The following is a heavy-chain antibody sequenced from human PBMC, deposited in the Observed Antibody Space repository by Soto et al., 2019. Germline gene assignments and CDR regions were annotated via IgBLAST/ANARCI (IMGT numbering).Heavy chain of an antibody. D-gene: IGHD3-10*01. CDR3: ARGSQGSSSLLASCYYGMDV. V-gene: IGHV1-3*01. J-gene: IGHJ6*02. CDR2: IGAGSGNR. Sequence: GASVKVSCKASGYTFSNYAVYWVRQAPGQRLEWMGWIGAGSGNRKFSQKFQGRLTITRDTPASTAYMELSSLRSEDTAVYYCARGSQGSSSLLASCYYGMDVWGQGTTVTVSS. CDR1: GYTFSNYA.